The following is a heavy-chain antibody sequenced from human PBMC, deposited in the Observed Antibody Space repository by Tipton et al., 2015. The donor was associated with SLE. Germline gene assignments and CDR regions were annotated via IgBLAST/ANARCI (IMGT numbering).Heavy chain of an antibody. J-gene: IGHJ4*02. CDR2: INPIDGIT. CDR3: ARRAATVVVPAAREFDY. V-gene: IGHV1-46*01. CDR1: GYTFTSYH. Sequence: QLVQSGPEVKKPGASVKISCKASGYTFTSYHMDWVRQAPGQGLEWMGKINPIDGITTYAKNFQGRVTMTSDTSTSTFYMELSRLRSEDTAVYYCARRAATVVVPAAREFDYWGQGTLITVSS. D-gene: IGHD2-2*01.